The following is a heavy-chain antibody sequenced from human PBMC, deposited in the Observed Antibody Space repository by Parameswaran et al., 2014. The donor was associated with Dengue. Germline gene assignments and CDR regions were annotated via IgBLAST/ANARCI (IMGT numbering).Heavy chain of an antibody. CDR3: ARGVKGDSSSWQYDY. Sequence: RWIRQPPGKGLEWIGEINHSGSTNYNPSLKSRVTISVDTSKNQFSLKLSSVTAADTAVYYCARGVKGDSSSWQYDYWGQGTLVTVSS. J-gene: IGHJ4*02. V-gene: IGHV4-34*01. CDR2: INHSGST. D-gene: IGHD6-13*01.